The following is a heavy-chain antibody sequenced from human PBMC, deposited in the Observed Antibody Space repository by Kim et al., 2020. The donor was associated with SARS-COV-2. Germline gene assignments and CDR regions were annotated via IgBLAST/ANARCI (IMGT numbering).Heavy chain of an antibody. CDR2: ISYDGSNK. J-gene: IGHJ4*01. CDR1: GFTFSSYG. CDR3: ARSVYYYGSGSYTYFDY. V-gene: IGHV3-30*03. Sequence: GGSLSLSCAASGFTFSSYGMHWFRQAPGKGLECVAVISYDGSNKYYAASVKGRFTISRDNSKNTLYLQMNSLRAEDTAVYYCARSVYYYGSGSYTYFDY. D-gene: IGHD3-10*01.